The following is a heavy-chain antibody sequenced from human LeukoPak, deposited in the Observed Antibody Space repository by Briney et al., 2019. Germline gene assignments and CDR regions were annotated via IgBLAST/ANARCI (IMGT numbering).Heavy chain of an antibody. CDR3: ARLVGGSPDY. CDR2: ISYDGGNK. J-gene: IGHJ4*02. V-gene: IGHV3-30*03. Sequence: PGGSLRLSCAASGFTFSNFGMHWVRQAPGKGLEWVAVISYDGGNKYYADSVKGRLTISRDNYKNTVYLQMNSLRAEDTAVYYCARLVGGSPDYWGQGTLVTVSS. D-gene: IGHD1-26*01. CDR1: GFTFSNFG.